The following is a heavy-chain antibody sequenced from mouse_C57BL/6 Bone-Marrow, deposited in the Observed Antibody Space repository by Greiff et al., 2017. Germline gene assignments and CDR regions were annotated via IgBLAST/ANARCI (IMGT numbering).Heavy chain of an antibody. CDR3: ARAEELGRDYYAMDY. Sequence: EVQLVESGPGLVKPSQSLSLTCSVTGYSITSGYYWNWIRQFPGNKLEWMGYISYDGSNNYNPSLKNRISITRDTSKNQFFLKLNSVTTEDTATYYCARAEELGRDYYAMDYWGQGTSVTVSS. J-gene: IGHJ4*01. CDR1: GYSITSGYY. D-gene: IGHD4-1*01. V-gene: IGHV3-6*01. CDR2: ISYDGSN.